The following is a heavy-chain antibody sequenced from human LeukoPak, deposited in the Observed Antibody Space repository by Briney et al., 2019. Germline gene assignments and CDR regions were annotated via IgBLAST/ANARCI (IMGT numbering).Heavy chain of an antibody. Sequence: GGSLRLSCAASGFTFDDYAMHWVRQAPGKGLEWVSGISWSSGSIGYADSVKGRFTISRDNAKSSLYLQMNSLRAEDTALYYCAKDIGYDILTGYNDYWGQGTLVTVSS. J-gene: IGHJ4*02. V-gene: IGHV3-9*01. CDR2: ISWSSGSI. D-gene: IGHD3-9*01. CDR3: AKDIGYDILTGYNDY. CDR1: GFTFDDYA.